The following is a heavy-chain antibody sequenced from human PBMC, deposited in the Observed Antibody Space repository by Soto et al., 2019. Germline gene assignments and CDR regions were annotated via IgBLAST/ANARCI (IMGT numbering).Heavy chain of an antibody. J-gene: IGHJ4*02. CDR1: GYTFTSSG. Sequence: GASVKVSCKASGYTFTSSGMSWVRLAPGQRHEWMGWISAYNGNTNYAQKLKGRVTMTKDTSTSTAYMELRSLRSYDTAVYYCARVSLIAAAEGYWGQGTLVTVSS. D-gene: IGHD6-13*01. CDR3: ARVSLIAAAEGY. CDR2: ISAYNGNT. V-gene: IGHV1-18*01.